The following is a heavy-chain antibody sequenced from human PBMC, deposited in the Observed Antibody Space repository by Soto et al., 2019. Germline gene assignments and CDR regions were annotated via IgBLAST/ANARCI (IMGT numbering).Heavy chain of an antibody. D-gene: IGHD2-21*02. CDR1: GFTFNSYA. CDR3: GKGCLGGGYCYFLVN. Sequence: QVQLVESGGGVVQPGRSLRLSCAASGFTFNSYAMHWVRQAPGKGLEWVAIISNDGSNKNYVDSVKGRFTISRDNSKNTLYLQMNSLTPADTAVYVGGKGCLGGGYCYFLVNWGQGTLVTVSS. V-gene: IGHV3-30*18. CDR2: ISNDGSNK. J-gene: IGHJ4*01.